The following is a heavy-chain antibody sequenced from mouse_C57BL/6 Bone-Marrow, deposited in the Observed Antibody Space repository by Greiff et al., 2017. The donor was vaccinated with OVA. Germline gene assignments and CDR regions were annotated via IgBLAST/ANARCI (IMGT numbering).Heavy chain of an antibody. Sequence: QVQLQQSGAELVRPGASVTLSCKASGYTFTDSEMHWVQQTPVHGLEWIGAIDPETGGTAYNQKFKGKAILTADKSSSTAYMELRSLTSEDSAVYYCTRRGHYYGSSYDFDVWGTGTTVTVSS. CDR3: TRRGHYYGSSYDFDV. CDR1: GYTFTDSE. D-gene: IGHD1-1*01. CDR2: IDPETGGT. J-gene: IGHJ1*03. V-gene: IGHV1-15*01.